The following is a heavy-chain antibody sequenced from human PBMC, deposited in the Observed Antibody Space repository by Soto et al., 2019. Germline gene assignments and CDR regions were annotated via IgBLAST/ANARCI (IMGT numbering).Heavy chain of an antibody. CDR2: ISDNGRNA. CDR3: GYDLSSLGWLAVGGPFDS. V-gene: IGHV3-23*01. Sequence: GESLKISCEASGFTFSNYAMNWIHQAPGKGREWLSSISDNGRNAYYADSVKGRFTISRDRSKNTLYLQLDSLRVEDTAIYFRGYDLSSLGWLAVGGPFDSWGQGTLVTVSS. CDR1: GFTFSNYA. J-gene: IGHJ4*02. D-gene: IGHD3-22*01.